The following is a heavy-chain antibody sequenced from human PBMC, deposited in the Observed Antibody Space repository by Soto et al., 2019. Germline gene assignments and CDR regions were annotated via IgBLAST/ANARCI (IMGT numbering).Heavy chain of an antibody. V-gene: IGHV3-23*01. J-gene: IGHJ6*02. CDR2: RSGSGGGT. CDR3: AKDGHPEGQRAREYYYYYGTDV. Sequence: PGASLTLSCAASGFTFSSYSLHCVSQDPGKGLEWFSGRSGSGGGTYADSVKGRFIISRDNHKKTLYLQMNSLRAEDTAVYYCAKDGHPEGQRAREYYYYYGTDVSGQGTTVNVCS. D-gene: IGHD5-18*01. CDR1: GFTFSSYS.